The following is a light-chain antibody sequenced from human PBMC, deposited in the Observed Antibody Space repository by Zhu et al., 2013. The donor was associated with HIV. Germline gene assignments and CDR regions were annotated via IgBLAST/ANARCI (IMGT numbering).Light chain of an antibody. V-gene: IGLV2-23*03. CDR2: EGS. Sequence: QSALTQPASVSGSPGQPITISCTGTSSDVGNYNLVSWYQQHAGKGPKLMIYEGSKRPSGISNRFSGSKSGNTASLTISGLQAEDEADYYCCSYAGSSTFMFVVFGGGTKLTVL. J-gene: IGLJ2*01. CDR1: SSDVGNYNL. CDR3: CSYAGSSTFMFVV.